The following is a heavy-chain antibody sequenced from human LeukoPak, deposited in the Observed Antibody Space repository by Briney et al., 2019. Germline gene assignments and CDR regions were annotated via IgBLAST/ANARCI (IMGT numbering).Heavy chain of an antibody. V-gene: IGHV4-39*01. CDR1: GDSISSGSYY. CDR2: VYLDGST. J-gene: IGHJ4*02. Sequence: SETLSPTCSVPGDSISSGSYYWGWIRQPPGKGLEYIGSVYLDGSTWYNPSLKSRVTISINTSQRQFSLKVTSVTATDTAVYYCARQVGSRGWMDYWGQGTLVAVSS. CDR3: ARQVGSRGWMDY. D-gene: IGHD1-26*01.